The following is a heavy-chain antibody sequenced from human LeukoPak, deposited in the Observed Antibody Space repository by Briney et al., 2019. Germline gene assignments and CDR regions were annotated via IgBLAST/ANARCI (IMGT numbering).Heavy chain of an antibody. D-gene: IGHD3-10*01. V-gene: IGHV3-33*01. Sequence: GSLRLSCAASGFTFSSYGMHWVRQAPGKGLEWVAVIWCDGSNKYYADSVKGRFTISRDNSKNTLYLQMNSLRAEDTAVYYCARDAPRHYYGSGSYYDNYYYYYGMDVWGQGTTVTVSS. CDR2: IWCDGSNK. CDR1: GFTFSSYG. CDR3: ARDAPRHYYGSGSYYDNYYYYYGMDV. J-gene: IGHJ6*02.